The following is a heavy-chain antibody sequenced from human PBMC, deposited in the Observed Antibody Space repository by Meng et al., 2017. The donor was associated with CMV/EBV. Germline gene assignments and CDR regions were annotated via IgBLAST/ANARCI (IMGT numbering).Heavy chain of an antibody. Sequence: ASVKVSCKASGYTFTSYDINWMRQATGQGLEWMGWMNPNSGNTGYAQKFQGRVTMTRNTSISTAYMELSSLRSEDTAVYYCARGRRHKLGKNNYWFDPWGQGTLVTVSS. CDR2: MNPNSGNT. V-gene: IGHV1-8*01. CDR3: ARGRRHKLGKNNYWFDP. J-gene: IGHJ5*02. CDR1: GYTFTSYD. D-gene: IGHD7-27*01.